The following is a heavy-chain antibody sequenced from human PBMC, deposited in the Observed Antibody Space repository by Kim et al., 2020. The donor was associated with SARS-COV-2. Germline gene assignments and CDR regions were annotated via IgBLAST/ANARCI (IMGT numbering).Heavy chain of an antibody. CDR1: GYTFTSYA. J-gene: IGHJ6*02. V-gene: IGHV1-3*01. Sequence: ASVKVSCKASGYTFTSYAMHWVRQAPGQRLEWMGWINAGNGNTKYSQKFQGRVTITRDTSASTAYMELSSLRSEDTAVYYCASPGIAAAGIGYYYYYGMDVWGQGTTVTVSS. CDR2: INAGNGNT. D-gene: IGHD6-13*01. CDR3: ASPGIAAAGIGYYYYYGMDV.